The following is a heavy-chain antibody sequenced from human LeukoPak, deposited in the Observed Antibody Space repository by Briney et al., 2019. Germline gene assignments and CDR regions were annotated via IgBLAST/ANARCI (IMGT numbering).Heavy chain of an antibody. CDR2: ISNSDYST. V-gene: IGHV3-23*01. J-gene: IGHJ4*02. CDR3: AKDRRYYDSSGDFDY. D-gene: IGHD3-22*01. Sequence: GGSLRLSCAASGFTFSSYAMSWVRQAPGKGLEWVSTISNSDYSTYYTDSVKGRFTISRDNSQNTLYLQMDSLTADDTAIYYCAKDRRYYDSSGDFDYWGQGTLVTVSS. CDR1: GFTFSSYA.